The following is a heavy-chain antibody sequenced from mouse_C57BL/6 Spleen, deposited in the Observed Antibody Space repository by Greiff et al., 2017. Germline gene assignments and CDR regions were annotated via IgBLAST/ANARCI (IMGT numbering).Heavy chain of an antibody. Sequence: QVQLQQSGAELARPGASGKMSCKASGYTFTSYTMHWVKQRPGQGLEWIGYINPSSGYTKYNQKFKDKATLTADKSSSTAYKQLSSLTSEDSAVYYCARVDLYYFDYWGQGTTLTVSS. CDR2: INPSSGYT. V-gene: IGHV1-4*01. D-gene: IGHD1-1*02. CDR3: ARVDLYYFDY. CDR1: GYTFTSYT. J-gene: IGHJ2*01.